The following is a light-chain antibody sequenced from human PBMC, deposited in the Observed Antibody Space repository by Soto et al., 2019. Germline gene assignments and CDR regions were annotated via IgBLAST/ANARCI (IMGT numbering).Light chain of an antibody. CDR2: SAS. V-gene: IGKV1-16*02. CDR1: QGISNY. J-gene: IGKJ1*01. Sequence: DIHMXRXPSXLXXXVVYGVXXTCRASQGISNYLGWYQQKPGKAPRSLIYSASSLQSGVPSKFSGSGSGTDFTLTISDMQPDDFATYYCQQYYRYPWTFGQGTKVDIK. CDR3: QQYYRYPWT.